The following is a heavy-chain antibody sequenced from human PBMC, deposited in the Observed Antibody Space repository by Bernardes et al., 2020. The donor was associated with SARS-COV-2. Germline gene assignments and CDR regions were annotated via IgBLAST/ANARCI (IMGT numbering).Heavy chain of an antibody. CDR1: GFIFRSSW. Sequence: LLLSCAASGFIFRSSWMNWVRQAPGTGLEWVANIKQDGREKYYVDSLKGRFTISRDNAKNSLYLQINSLRAEDTAVYYCAGGSGSYFIWGQGTMVTVSS. CDR3: AGGSGSYFI. J-gene: IGHJ3*02. V-gene: IGHV3-7*01. D-gene: IGHD3-10*01. CDR2: IKQDGREK.